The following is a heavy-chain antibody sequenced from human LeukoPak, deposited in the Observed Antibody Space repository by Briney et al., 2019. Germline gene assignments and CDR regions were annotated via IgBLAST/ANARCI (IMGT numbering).Heavy chain of an antibody. Sequence: RASVKVSCKASGYTFTSYYMHWVRQAPGQGLEWMGIVNPSGSTSYAQKFQGRVTMTRDTSTSTVYMELSSLRSEDTAVYYCARSGNSMVRGVIDHAFDIWGQGTMVTVSS. V-gene: IGHV1-46*01. D-gene: IGHD3-10*01. CDR1: GYTFTSYY. CDR3: ARSGNSMVRGVIDHAFDI. CDR2: VNPSGST. J-gene: IGHJ3*02.